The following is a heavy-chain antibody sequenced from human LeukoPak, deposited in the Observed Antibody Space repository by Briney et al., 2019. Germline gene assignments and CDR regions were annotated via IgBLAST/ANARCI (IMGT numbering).Heavy chain of an antibody. V-gene: IGHV4-34*01. D-gene: IGHD3-10*01. CDR2: INHSGST. Sequence: PSETLSLTCAVYGGSFSGYYWSWIRQPPGTGLEWIGEINHSGSTNYNPSLKSRVTISVDTAKHQFSLKLSSVTAADTAVYHCARAAWFGEFATDDWGQIFLVTVST. CDR1: GGSFSGYY. J-gene: IGHJ4*02. CDR3: ARAAWFGEFATDD.